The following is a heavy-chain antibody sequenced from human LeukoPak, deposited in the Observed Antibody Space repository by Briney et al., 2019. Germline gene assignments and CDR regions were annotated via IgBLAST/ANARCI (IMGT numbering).Heavy chain of an antibody. D-gene: IGHD3-22*01. J-gene: IGHJ4*02. Sequence: GGSLRLSCAASGFTFSSYGMHWVRQAPGKGLEWVAFIRYDGSNKYYANSVKGRFTISRDNSKNTLYLQMNSLRAEDTAVYYCAKDWGRYYYDSSGYHYWGQGTLVTVSS. CDR1: GFTFSSYG. CDR3: AKDWGRYYYDSSGYHY. CDR2: IRYDGSNK. V-gene: IGHV3-30*02.